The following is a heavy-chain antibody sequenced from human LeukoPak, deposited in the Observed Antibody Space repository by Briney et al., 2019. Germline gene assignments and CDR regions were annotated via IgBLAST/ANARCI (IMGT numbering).Heavy chain of an antibody. V-gene: IGHV4-39*01. CDR2: IYYGGST. CDR1: GGSISSSSYY. Sequence: ASETLSLTCTVSGGSISSSSYYWGWIRQPPGKGLEWIGSIYYGGSTYYNPSLKSRVTISVDTSKDQFSLKLSSVTAADTAVYYCARLTYNWNPSPDYWGQGTLVTVSS. D-gene: IGHD1-20*01. J-gene: IGHJ4*02. CDR3: ARLTYNWNPSPDY.